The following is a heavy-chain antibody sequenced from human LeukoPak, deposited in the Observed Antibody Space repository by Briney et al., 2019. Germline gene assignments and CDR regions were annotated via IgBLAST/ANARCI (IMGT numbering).Heavy chain of an antibody. D-gene: IGHD3-3*01. CDR3: AKGYFWNGLGEYFLY. V-gene: IGHV3-33*05. CDR1: GFSFSSYG. J-gene: IGHJ1*01. CDR2: ISYDGSKK. Sequence: PGRSLILSCAASGFSFSSYGFCWVRHAPGKGLEWVGVISYDGSKKYYDDSVKGRFTISRDNSKNKLYLQMDSLRAELRAVNYCAKGYFWNGLGEYFLYWGEGILVTVS.